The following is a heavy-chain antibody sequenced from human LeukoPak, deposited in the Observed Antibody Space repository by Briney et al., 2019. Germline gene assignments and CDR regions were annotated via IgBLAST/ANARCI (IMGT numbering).Heavy chain of an antibody. V-gene: IGHV1-8*03. CDR3: ARDVPRETIFGVATKGWVP. D-gene: IGHD3-3*01. J-gene: IGHJ5*02. CDR2: MNPNSGNT. Sequence: ASVKVSCKASGYTFTSYDINWVRQATGQGLEWMGWMNPNSGNTGYAQKFQGRVTITRNTSISTAYMELSSLRSEDTAVYYCARDVPRETIFGVATKGWVPWGQGTLVTVSS. CDR1: GYTFTSYD.